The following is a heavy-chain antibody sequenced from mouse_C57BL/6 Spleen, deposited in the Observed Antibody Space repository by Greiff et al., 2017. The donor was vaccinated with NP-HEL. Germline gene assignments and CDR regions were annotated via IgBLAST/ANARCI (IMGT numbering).Heavy chain of an antibody. Sequence: EVKLMESGPELVKPGASVKISCKASGYSFTDYNMNWVKRSNGKSLEWIGVINPNYGTTSYNQKFKGKATLTVDQSSSTAYMQLNSLTSEDSAVYYCASSMITTIYYYAMDYWGQGTSVTVSS. CDR2: INPNYGTT. J-gene: IGHJ4*01. D-gene: IGHD2-4*01. CDR1: GYSFTDYN. CDR3: ASSMITTIYYYAMDY. V-gene: IGHV1-39*01.